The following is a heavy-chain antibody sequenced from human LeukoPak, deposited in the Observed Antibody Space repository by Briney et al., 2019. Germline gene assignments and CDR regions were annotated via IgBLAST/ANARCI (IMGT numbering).Heavy chain of an antibody. CDR3: ATGHYYDSSGYYPLPDAFDL. Sequence: GGSLRLSCAASGFSFSRYWMHWVRQAPGKGLVWVSRMNSDGSSTNYADSVKGRFTISRDNAKNILYLQMNSLRAEDTAVYHCATGHYYDSSGYYPLPDAFDLWGQGTMVSVSS. V-gene: IGHV3-74*01. CDR2: MNSDGSST. J-gene: IGHJ3*01. CDR1: GFSFSRYW. D-gene: IGHD3-22*01.